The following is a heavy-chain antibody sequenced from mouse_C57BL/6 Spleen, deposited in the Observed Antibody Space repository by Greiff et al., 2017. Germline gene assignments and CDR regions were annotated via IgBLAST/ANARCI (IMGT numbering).Heavy chain of an antibody. Sequence: EVQRVESGEGLVKPGGSLKLSCAASGFTFSSYAMSWVRQTPEKRLEWVAYISSGGDYIYYADTVKGRFTISRDNARNTLYLQMSSLKSEDTAMYYCTRGDGTAPLDYWGQGTTLTVSS. D-gene: IGHD1-1*01. CDR1: GFTFSSYA. CDR2: ISSGGDYI. J-gene: IGHJ2*01. CDR3: TRGDGTAPLDY. V-gene: IGHV5-9-1*02.